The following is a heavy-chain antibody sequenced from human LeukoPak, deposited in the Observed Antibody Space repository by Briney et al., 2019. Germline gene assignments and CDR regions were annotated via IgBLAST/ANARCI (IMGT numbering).Heavy chain of an antibody. CDR3: ARAIVAAAGTFDY. CDR1: GFTFSSYS. Sequence: GGSLRLSCAASGFTFSSYSMNWVRQAPGKGLEWVSSISSSSSYIYYADSVKGRFTISRDNAKNSLYLQMNSLRAEDTAVYYCARAIVAAAGTFDYWGRGTLVTVSS. V-gene: IGHV3-21*01. J-gene: IGHJ4*02. D-gene: IGHD6-13*01. CDR2: ISSSSSYI.